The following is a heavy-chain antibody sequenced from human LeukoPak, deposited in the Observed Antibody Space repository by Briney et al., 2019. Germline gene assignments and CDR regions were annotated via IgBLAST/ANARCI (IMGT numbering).Heavy chain of an antibody. D-gene: IGHD6-13*01. CDR1: GGSFSGYY. CDR2: VNHSGST. Sequence: SETLSLTCAVYGGSFSGYYWSWIRQPPGKGLEWIGEVNHSGSTNYNPSLKSRVTISVDTSKNQFSLKLSSVTAADTAVYYCARDPGKSIAAAGRTHLYFDLWGRGTLVTVSS. CDR3: ARDPGKSIAAAGRTHLYFDL. V-gene: IGHV4-34*01. J-gene: IGHJ2*01.